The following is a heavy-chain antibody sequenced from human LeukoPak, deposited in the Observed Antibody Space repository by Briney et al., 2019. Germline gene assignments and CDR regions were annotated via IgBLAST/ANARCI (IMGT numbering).Heavy chain of an antibody. CDR1: GFTLSDHY. Sequence: GGSLRLSCAASGFTLSDHYMDWVRQAPGKGLEWVGRTRNKANSYSTEYAASVKGRFTISRDESKNSLYLQMNSLKTEDTAVYYCCRSRAGAIDYWGQGTLVTVSS. J-gene: IGHJ4*02. CDR2: TRNKANSYST. V-gene: IGHV3-72*01. CDR3: CRSRAGAIDY. D-gene: IGHD1-26*01.